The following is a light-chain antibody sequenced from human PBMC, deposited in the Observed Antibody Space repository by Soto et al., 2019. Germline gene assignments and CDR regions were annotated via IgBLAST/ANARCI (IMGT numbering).Light chain of an antibody. V-gene: IGLV4-60*03. CDR3: ETWDSNTHV. Sequence: QLVLTQSSSASASPGSLVKLTCTLSSGHSSYIIAWHQQQPGKAPRYLMKLEGSGSYNKGSGVPDRFSGSSSGADRYLTISNLQSEDEADYYCETWDSNTHVFGTGTKVTVL. CDR2: LEGSGSY. J-gene: IGLJ1*01. CDR1: SGHSSYI.